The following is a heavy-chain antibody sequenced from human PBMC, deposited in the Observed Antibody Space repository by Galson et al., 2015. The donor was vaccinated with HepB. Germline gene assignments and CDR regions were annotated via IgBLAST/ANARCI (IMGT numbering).Heavy chain of an antibody. V-gene: IGHV3-21*01. J-gene: IGHJ5*02. Sequence: SLRLSCAASGFTFSSYSMNWVRQAPGKGLEWVSSISSSSSYIYYADSVKGRFTISRDNAKNSLYLQMNSLRAEDTAVYYCARVYFFGSWFDPWGQGTLVTVSS. CDR2: ISSSSSYI. D-gene: IGHD3-3*01. CDR3: ARVYFFGSWFDP. CDR1: GFTFSSYS.